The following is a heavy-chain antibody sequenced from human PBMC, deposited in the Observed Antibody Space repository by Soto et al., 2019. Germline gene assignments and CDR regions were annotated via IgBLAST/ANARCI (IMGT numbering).Heavy chain of an antibody. CDR2: ISSSSSII. V-gene: IGHV3-48*02. CDR3: VRDRGDGYNRHFDC. CDR1: GFTFSSYN. D-gene: IGHD2-21*01. Sequence: EVQLVESGGGLVQPGGSLRLSCAVPGFTFSSYNMNWVRQAPGKGLEWVSYISSSSSIIYYADSVKGRFTISRDTAKNFLDLQLNCLRDHYTSVYYCVRDRGDGYNRHFDCWGQGTLVTVAS. J-gene: IGHJ4*02.